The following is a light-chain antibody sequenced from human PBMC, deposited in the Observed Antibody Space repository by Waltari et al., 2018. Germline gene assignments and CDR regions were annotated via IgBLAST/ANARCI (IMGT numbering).Light chain of an antibody. V-gene: IGKV3-15*01. CDR1: QNVNSN. Sequence: VMTQSPATLSVSPGERVTLSCRASQNVNSNLAWYQHKPGQAPRLLIYGASTTATGIPARFSGSGSGTEFTLTISSLQSEDFAVYYCQQCNDWPRTFGQGTKVDIK. J-gene: IGKJ1*01. CDR2: GAS. CDR3: QQCNDWPRT.